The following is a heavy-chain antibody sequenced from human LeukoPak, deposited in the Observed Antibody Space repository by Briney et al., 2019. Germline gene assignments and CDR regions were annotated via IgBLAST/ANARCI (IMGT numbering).Heavy chain of an antibody. CDR3: ASRKLGNDY. CDR2: IYHTGST. Sequence: SETLSLTCTISGVSVSDYYWSWIRQSPGKGLEWIGYIYHTGSTSYSPSLKSRVTISADTSQNQFSLKLSSVTAADTAVYYCASRKLGNDYWGQGTLVTVSS. J-gene: IGHJ4*02. D-gene: IGHD7-27*01. CDR1: GVSVSDYY. V-gene: IGHV4-59*02.